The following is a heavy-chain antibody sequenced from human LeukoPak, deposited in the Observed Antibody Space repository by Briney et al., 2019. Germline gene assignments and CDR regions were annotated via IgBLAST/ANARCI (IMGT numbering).Heavy chain of an antibody. CDR3: VKDISAGYFDNSGYLVGGAFDM. CDR2: ITPSGGST. J-gene: IGHJ3*02. Sequence: ASVKISCKASGYTFTNYYMHWVRQAPGQGLEWLGLITPSGGSTWYAQKFQGRVTMTRDMSTSTDYMELNSLRAEDMALYYCVKDISAGYFDNSGYLVGGAFDMWGQGTMVTVSS. V-gene: IGHV1-46*01. D-gene: IGHD3-22*01. CDR1: GYTFTNYY.